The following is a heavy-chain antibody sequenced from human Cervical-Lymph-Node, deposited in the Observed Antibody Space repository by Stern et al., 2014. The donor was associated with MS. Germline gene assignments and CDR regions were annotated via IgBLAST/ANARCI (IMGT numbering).Heavy chain of an antibody. J-gene: IGHJ4*02. D-gene: IGHD2-2*01. Sequence: QVQLQESGPGLVKPSETLSLTCTVSIRQPPGKGLEWIGHIYYSGSTNYTPSLKSRVTISVDTSKNQFSLKLSSVTAADTAVYYCAGGGDCSSTSCYLQGASYFDYWGQGTLVTVSS. CDR3: AGGGDCSSTSCYLQGASYFDY. CDR2: IYYSGST. V-gene: IGHV4-59*01.